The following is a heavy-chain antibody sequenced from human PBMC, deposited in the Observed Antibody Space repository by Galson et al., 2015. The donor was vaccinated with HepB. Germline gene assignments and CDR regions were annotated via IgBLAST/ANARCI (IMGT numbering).Heavy chain of an antibody. V-gene: IGHV5-51*01. Sequence: QSGAEVKKPRESLKISCKGSGYKFTTYWIGWVRQMPGKGLEWMGLIYPGDSSTTYSPSFQGQVTMSADKSINTAYLEWSSLEASDTGVYYCARGSQGSCGRRYFDFWGPGTLVTVSS. J-gene: IGHJ4*01. D-gene: IGHD2-15*01. CDR2: IYPGDSST. CDR3: ARGSQGSCGRRYFDF. CDR1: GYKFTTYW.